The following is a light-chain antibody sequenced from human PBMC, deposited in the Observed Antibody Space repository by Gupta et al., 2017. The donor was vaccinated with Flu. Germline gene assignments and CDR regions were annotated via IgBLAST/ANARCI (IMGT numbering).Light chain of an antibody. CDR2: EVS. J-gene: IGLJ3*02. Sequence: QSALTQPASVSGTPGQSLTISWTGTNTDVGAFNFASWYQQHRAKATKLIIYEVSNRPSRISNRFSASKSCNTASLTISGLQPEDEADYYCNAYTNTAIRVFGGGTKLTVL. CDR3: NAYTNTAIRV. V-gene: IGLV2-14*01. CDR1: NTDVGAFNF.